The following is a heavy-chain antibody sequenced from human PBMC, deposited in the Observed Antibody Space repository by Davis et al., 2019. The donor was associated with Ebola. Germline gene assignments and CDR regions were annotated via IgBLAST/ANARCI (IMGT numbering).Heavy chain of an antibody. CDR1: GFTFREYY. V-gene: IGHV3-11*04. CDR2: ISSSGSTI. D-gene: IGHD2-21*01. J-gene: IGHJ6*02. Sequence: GESLKISCAASGFTFREYYMMWVRQAPGKGLEWVSYISSSGSTIYYADSVKGRFTISRDNSKNTLYLQMNSLRAEDTAVYYCAKDNVAEGSMDVWGQGTTVTVSS. CDR3: AKDNVAEGSMDV.